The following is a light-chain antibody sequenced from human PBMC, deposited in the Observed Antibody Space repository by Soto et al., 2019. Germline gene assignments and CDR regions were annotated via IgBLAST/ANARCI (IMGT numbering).Light chain of an antibody. Sequence: QSALTQPASVSGSPGQSITISCTGTSSYVGGYNYVSWYQQHPGKAPKLMIYDVSYRPSGVSNRFSGSKSGDTASLTISGLQAEDEADYYCSSYTGSTSYVFGTGTKVTVL. CDR2: DVS. V-gene: IGLV2-14*01. J-gene: IGLJ1*01. CDR3: SSYTGSTSYV. CDR1: SSYVGGYNY.